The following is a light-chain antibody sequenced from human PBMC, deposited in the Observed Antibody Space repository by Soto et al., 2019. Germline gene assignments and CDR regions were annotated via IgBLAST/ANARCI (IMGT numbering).Light chain of an antibody. J-gene: IGKJ1*01. Sequence: ENVLTQSPGTLSLSPGERATLSCRASQIVYNGYLAWYQQKPGQPPRLLIYGASSRATGIPDRFSGSGSGTDFTLTINRLQPEDFAVYYCQQYDTSPRTFGQGTKVDIK. V-gene: IGKV3-20*01. CDR2: GAS. CDR1: QIVYNGY. CDR3: QQYDTSPRT.